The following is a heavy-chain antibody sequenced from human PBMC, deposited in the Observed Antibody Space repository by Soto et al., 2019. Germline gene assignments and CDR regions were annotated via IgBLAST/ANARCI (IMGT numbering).Heavy chain of an antibody. D-gene: IGHD3-22*01. J-gene: IGHJ3*02. V-gene: IGHV3-23*01. CDR2: ISGSGGST. CDR3: VKGGRWLFDAFDI. CDR1: GFTFSSYA. Sequence: GSLRLSCAASGFTFSSYAMSWVRQAPGRGLEWVSAISGSGGSTYYADSVKGRFTISRDNSKNTLYLQMNSLRAEDTAVYYCVKGGRWLFDAFDIWGQGTTVTVSS.